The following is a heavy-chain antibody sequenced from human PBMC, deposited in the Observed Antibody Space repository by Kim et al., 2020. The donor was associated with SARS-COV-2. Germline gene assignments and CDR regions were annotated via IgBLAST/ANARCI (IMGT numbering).Heavy chain of an antibody. CDR2: INAGNGNT. J-gene: IGHJ5*02. Sequence: ASVKVSCKASGYTFTSYAMHWVRQAPGQRLEWMGWINAGNGNTKYSQKFQGRVTITRDTSASTAYMELSSLRSEDTAVYYCLREAPHGWFDPWGQGTLVTVSS. CDR3: LREAPHGWFDP. V-gene: IGHV1-3*01. CDR1: GYTFTSYA.